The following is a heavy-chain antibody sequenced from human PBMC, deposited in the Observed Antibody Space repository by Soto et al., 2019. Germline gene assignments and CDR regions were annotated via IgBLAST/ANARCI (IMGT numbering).Heavy chain of an antibody. J-gene: IGHJ5*02. V-gene: IGHV3-23*01. CDR2: ISGSGGST. D-gene: IGHD4-4*01. Sequence: EVQLLESGGGLVQPGGSLRLSCAASGFTFSSYAMSWVRQAPGKGLEWVSAISGSGGSTYYADSVKGRFTISRDNSKNPLYLQMNSLRAEDTAVYYCAKDLLNYNNSPGRNPWGQGTLVTVSS. CDR1: GFTFSSYA. CDR3: AKDLLNYNNSPGRNP.